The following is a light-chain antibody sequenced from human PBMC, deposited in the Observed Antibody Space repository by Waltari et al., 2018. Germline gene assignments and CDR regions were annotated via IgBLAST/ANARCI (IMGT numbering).Light chain of an antibody. V-gene: IGKV1-12*01. CDR3: QQGDSFPPT. J-gene: IGKJ1*01. CDR1: QDISTW. CDR2: HAS. Sequence: EIQMTQSPSSVSASVGDTVTISCRASQDISTWVAWYQQRPGRAPKLLIYHASSLQSWVPSRFSGSGSGTDFTLTISGLQPEDFGIYYCQQGDSFPPTFGLGTKVEV.